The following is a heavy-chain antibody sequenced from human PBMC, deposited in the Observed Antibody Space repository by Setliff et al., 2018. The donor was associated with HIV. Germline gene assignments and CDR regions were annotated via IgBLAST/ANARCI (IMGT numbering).Heavy chain of an antibody. J-gene: IGHJ4*02. CDR1: GASVTSGYYY. D-gene: IGHD3-22*01. Sequence: SETLSLTCTVSGASVTSGYYYWSWIRQTAGKGLEWIGHVYTGGSTKYTSSLKSRVTMSLDTSRSQFSLNLTSVTAADTAVYYCASLGSSGYYFHYWGQGILVTVSS. V-gene: IGHV4-61*09. CDR3: ASLGSSGYYFHY. CDR2: VYTGGST.